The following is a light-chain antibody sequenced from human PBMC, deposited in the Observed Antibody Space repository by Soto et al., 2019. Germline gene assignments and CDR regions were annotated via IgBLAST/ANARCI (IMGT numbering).Light chain of an antibody. V-gene: IGLV2-8*01. CDR3: SSYAHLNNVV. CDR1: SSDVGGYNY. J-gene: IGLJ2*01. CDR2: EVN. Sequence: QSALTQPPSASGSPGQSVTISCTGTSSDVGGYNYVSWYQQHPGKAPKLIIFEVNKRPSGVPDRFSGSKSGNTASLTVSGLQAEDEADYYCSSYAHLNNVVFGGGTKLTVL.